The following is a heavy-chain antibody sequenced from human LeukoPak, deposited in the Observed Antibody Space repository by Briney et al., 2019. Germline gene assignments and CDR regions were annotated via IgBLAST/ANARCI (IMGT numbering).Heavy chain of an antibody. CDR1: GYIFTDYY. V-gene: IGHV1-69-2*01. CDR3: ATIGDQRVLLY. Sequence: ASVKVSCKASGYIFTDYYMHWVRQTPGKGLQWMGRVDPEYDATIYGDDFQGRVTMRTDTSTDTAYMELSGLTSEDTGVYYCATIGDQRVLLYWGQGTPVTVSS. J-gene: IGHJ4*02. CDR2: VDPEYDAT. D-gene: IGHD2-2*01.